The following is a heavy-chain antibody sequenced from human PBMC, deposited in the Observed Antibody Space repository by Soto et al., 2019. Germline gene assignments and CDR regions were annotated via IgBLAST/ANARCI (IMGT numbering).Heavy chain of an antibody. CDR3: ARARLRAVYAFDF. Sequence: SETLSLTCTLSGASITSGAYCWTWVRQHPGKGLEWIGYIYYNGNTYFSPSLKSRLTISIDTSKNQFSLKLSSVTAADTAMYYCARARLRAVYAFDFWGQGTMVTVSS. J-gene: IGHJ3*01. V-gene: IGHV4-31*03. D-gene: IGHD4-17*01. CDR1: GASITSGAYC. CDR2: IYYNGNT.